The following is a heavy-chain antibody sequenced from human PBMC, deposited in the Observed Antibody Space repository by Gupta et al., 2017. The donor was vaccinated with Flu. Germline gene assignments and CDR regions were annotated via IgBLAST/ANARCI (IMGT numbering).Heavy chain of an antibody. J-gene: IGHJ5*02. Sequence: QLQLQESGPGLVKPSVTLSLTCTVSGGSISSSGYYWGWIRQPPGKGLEWIGSIFYSGTTYYNPSLKSRVTISKDPSKNQFSLRLISVTAADTAVYFCARHDYDYTNYNWFDPWGQGTLDTVSS. CDR1: GGSISSSGYY. D-gene: IGHD4-11*01. V-gene: IGHV4-39*01. CDR2: IFYSGTT. CDR3: ARHDYDYTNYNWFDP.